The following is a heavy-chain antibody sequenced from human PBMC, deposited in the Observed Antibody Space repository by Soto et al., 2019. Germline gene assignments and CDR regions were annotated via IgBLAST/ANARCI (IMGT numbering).Heavy chain of an antibody. V-gene: IGHV1-18*01. J-gene: IGHJ6*02. Sequence: QVQLVQSGDEVKNPGATVKVSCKASGYIFVNYGVAWVRQAPRQGLEWMGWISPYTGNTHSASKVQGRLTMTTDTSTSTAYMDLGSLTSDDTAVYYCVMVDNYVTPTPQDVWGQGTTVTVSS. CDR1: GYIFVNYG. D-gene: IGHD3-16*01. CDR3: VMVDNYVTPTPQDV. CDR2: ISPYTGNT.